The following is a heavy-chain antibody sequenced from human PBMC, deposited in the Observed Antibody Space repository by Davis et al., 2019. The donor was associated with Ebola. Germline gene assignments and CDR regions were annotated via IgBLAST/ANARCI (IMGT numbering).Heavy chain of an antibody. D-gene: IGHD1-26*01. J-gene: IGHJ4*02. CDR3: ARPLDLVGATYFDF. CDR2: IFHSGTP. Sequence: SETLSLTCTVSGGSISSYYWSWIRQPPGKGLEWIGCIFHSGTPNYNPSLKSRVTISVDTSKNHFSLKLSSVTAADTAVYYCARPLDLVGATYFDFWGPGTLVTVSS. V-gene: IGHV4-59*01. CDR1: GGSISSYY.